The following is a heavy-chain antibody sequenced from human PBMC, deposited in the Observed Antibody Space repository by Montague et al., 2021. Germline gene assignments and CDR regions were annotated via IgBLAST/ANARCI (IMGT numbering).Heavy chain of an antibody. J-gene: IGHJ5*02. CDR3: ARGWQKRFDP. V-gene: IGHV6-1*01. Sequence: CAISGDSVSIVEATWNWNRQSPSIDLGWLRMTYYRSKRYNEYAISVKSRITVNPDTSKNQFSLLLNSVTPEDTAVYYCARGWQKRFDPWGQGTLVTVSS. CDR2: TYYRSKRYN. D-gene: IGHD5-24*01. CDR1: GDSVSIVEAT.